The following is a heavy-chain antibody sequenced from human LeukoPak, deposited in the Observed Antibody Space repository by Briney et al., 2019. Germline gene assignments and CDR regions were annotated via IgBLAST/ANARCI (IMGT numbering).Heavy chain of an antibody. CDR3: AKISGYYFGDFDY. CDR1: GFTFSSYA. D-gene: IGHD3-22*01. Sequence: PSGGSLRLSCAASGFTFSSYAMSWVRQAPGKGLEWVSAISGSGGSTYYADSVKGRFTISRDNSKNTLYLQMNSLRAEDTAVYYCAKISGYYFGDFDYWGQGTLVTVSS. J-gene: IGHJ4*02. CDR2: ISGSGGST. V-gene: IGHV3-23*01.